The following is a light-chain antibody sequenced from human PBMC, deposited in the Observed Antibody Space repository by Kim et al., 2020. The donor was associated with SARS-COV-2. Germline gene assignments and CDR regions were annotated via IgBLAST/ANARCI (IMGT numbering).Light chain of an antibody. Sequence: SPGERATRSGRASQSVSNNLAWYQQKPGQAPRLVIYGASTRATGIPARFSGSGSGTEFTLTISSLQSEDFAVYYCQQYNDWPPGDTFGQGTKLEI. V-gene: IGKV3-15*01. CDR3: QQYNDWPPGDT. CDR1: QSVSNN. CDR2: GAS. J-gene: IGKJ2*01.